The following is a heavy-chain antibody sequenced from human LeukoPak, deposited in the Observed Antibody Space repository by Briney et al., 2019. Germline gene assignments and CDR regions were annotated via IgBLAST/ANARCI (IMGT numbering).Heavy chain of an antibody. Sequence: SGGSLRLSCTGSGFTFSGYWMHWVRQAPGKGLVWVSRINSDGSDMSYADSVKGRFTISRDNAKNTVYLQMNSLRAEDTAVYYCARDSRWYNGRYYDEGIDHWGQGTLVTVSS. CDR1: GFTFSGYW. CDR3: ARDSRWYNGRYYDEGIDH. D-gene: IGHD1-26*01. J-gene: IGHJ4*02. V-gene: IGHV3-74*01. CDR2: INSDGSDM.